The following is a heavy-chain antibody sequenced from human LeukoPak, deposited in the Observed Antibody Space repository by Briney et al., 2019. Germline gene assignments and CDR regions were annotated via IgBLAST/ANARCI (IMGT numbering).Heavy chain of an antibody. D-gene: IGHD1-26*01. CDR1: GFTFDDYT. CDR2: ISWDGGSR. V-gene: IGHV3-43*01. Sequence: GGSLRHSCAASGFTFDDYTMHWVRQAPGEGLEWVSLISWDGGSRYYADSVKGRFTISRDNSKNSLYLQMNSLRNEDTALYYCAKEGEGGSYYFDYWGQGTLVTVSS. CDR3: AKEGEGGSYYFDY. J-gene: IGHJ4*02.